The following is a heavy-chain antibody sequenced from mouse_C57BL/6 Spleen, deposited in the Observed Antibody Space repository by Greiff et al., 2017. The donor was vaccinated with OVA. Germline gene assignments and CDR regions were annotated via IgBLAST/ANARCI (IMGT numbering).Heavy chain of an antibody. J-gene: IGHJ4*01. CDR2: IYPGNSDT. CDR1: GYTFTSYW. CDR3: TSPITTVPYYYAMDY. Sequence: VQLQQSGTVLARPGASVKMSCKTSGYTFTSYWMHWVKQRPGQGLEWIGAIYPGNSDTSYNQKFKGKAKLTAVTSASTAYMELSSLTNEDSAVYYCTSPITTVPYYYAMDYWGQGTSVTVSS. V-gene: IGHV1-5*01. D-gene: IGHD1-1*01.